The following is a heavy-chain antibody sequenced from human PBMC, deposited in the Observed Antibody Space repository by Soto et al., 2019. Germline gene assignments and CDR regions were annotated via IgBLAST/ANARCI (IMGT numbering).Heavy chain of an antibody. CDR3: AKVGQWLAESYFDY. J-gene: IGHJ4*02. CDR1: GFTFNIYA. CDR2: ISGSGGST. D-gene: IGHD6-19*01. V-gene: IGHV3-23*01. Sequence: PGGSLRLSCAASGFTFNIYAMSWVRQAPGKGLEWVSGISGSGGSTYYADSVKGRFTISRDNSKNTLYLQMNSLRAEDTAVYYCAKVGQWLAESYFDYWGQGTLVTVSS.